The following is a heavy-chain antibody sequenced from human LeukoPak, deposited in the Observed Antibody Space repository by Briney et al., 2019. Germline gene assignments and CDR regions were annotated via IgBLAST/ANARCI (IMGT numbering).Heavy chain of an antibody. D-gene: IGHD1-1*01. V-gene: IGHV1-18*01. CDR2: ISAYNGNT. Sequence: GSSVTVSRLSSRYTFTSYGISWVRQAPGQGLEWMGWISAYNGNTNYAQKLQGRVTMTTDTSTSTAYMELRSLRSDDTAVYYCARDQRNWNSAPSDYWGQGTLVTVSS. J-gene: IGHJ4*02. CDR1: RYTFTSYG. CDR3: ARDQRNWNSAPSDY.